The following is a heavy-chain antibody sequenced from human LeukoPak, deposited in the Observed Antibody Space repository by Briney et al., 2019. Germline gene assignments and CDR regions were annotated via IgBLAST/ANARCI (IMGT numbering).Heavy chain of an antibody. J-gene: IGHJ4*02. V-gene: IGHV3-30*02. CDR3: AKELTVGTTSKNLDY. D-gene: IGHD1-26*01. Sequence: GGSLRLACAASGFTFSDYGMHWVRQAPGKGLEWVALIRYDGSNEYYADSVKGRFTISRDSSKSTLYLQMNSLRAEDTAVYYCAKELTVGTTSKNLDYWGQGTLVTVSS. CDR1: GFTFSDYG. CDR2: IRYDGSNE.